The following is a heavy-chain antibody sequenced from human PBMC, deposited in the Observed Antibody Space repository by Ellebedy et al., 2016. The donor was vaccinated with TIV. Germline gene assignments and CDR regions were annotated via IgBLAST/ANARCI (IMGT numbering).Heavy chain of an antibody. D-gene: IGHD6-6*01. Sequence: AASVNVSCKASGYTFTTYGITWVRQAPGQGPEWMGWIGTYEGNTKYAQKLQGRVIMTRDTSTSTAYMELRSLRSDDTAVYYCARDRDGSSSSDFQHWGPGTLVTVSS. CDR1: GYTFTTYG. J-gene: IGHJ1*01. V-gene: IGHV1-18*04. CDR2: IGTYEGNT. CDR3: ARDRDGSSSSDFQH.